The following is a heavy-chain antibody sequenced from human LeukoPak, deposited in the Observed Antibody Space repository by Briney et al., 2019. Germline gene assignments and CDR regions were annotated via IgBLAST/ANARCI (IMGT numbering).Heavy chain of an antibody. Sequence: GGSLRLSCAASGFAFSSYAMSWVRQAPGKGLEWVSVTSCSGGNPYYADSVKGRFTISRDNSKNTVYLHMNSLRAEDTALYYCGKETGIILVRGAVDYWGKGTLVTVSS. V-gene: IGHV3-23*01. D-gene: IGHD3-10*01. CDR1: GFAFSSYA. J-gene: IGHJ4*02. CDR2: TSCSGGNP. CDR3: GKETGIILVRGAVDY.